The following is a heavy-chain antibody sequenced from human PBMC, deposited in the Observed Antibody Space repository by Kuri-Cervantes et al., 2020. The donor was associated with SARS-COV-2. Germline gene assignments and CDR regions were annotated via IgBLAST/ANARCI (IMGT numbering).Heavy chain of an antibody. D-gene: IGHD4-17*01. V-gene: IGHV3-30*02. CDR3: AKERDLYGDYDWFDP. CDR2: IRYGGSNK. Sequence: GESLKISCAASGFTFSSYGMHWVRQAPGKGLEWVAFIRYGGSNKYYADSVRGRFTISRDNSKNTLYLQMNSLRAEDTAVYYCAKERDLYGDYDWFDPWGQGTLVTVSS. CDR1: GFTFSSYG. J-gene: IGHJ5*02.